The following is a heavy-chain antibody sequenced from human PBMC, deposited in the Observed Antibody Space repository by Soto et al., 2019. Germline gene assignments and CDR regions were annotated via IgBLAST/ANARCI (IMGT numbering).Heavy chain of an antibody. CDR3: ARGAYDILTGYYPFDY. V-gene: IGHV4-59*01. CDR1: GGSISSYY. J-gene: IGHJ4*02. Sequence: SETLSLASTVSGGSISSYYWSWIRQPPGKGLEWIGYIYYSGSTNYNPSLKSRVTISVDTSKNQFSLKLSSVTAADTAVYYCARGAYDILTGYYPFDYWGQGTLVTVSS. D-gene: IGHD3-9*01. CDR2: IYYSGST.